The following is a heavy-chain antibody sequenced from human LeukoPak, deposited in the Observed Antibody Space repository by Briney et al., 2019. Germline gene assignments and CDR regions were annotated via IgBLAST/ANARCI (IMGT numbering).Heavy chain of an antibody. Sequence: SETLSLTCAVYGGSFSGYYWSWIRQPPGKGLEWIGETNHSGSTNYNPSLKSRVTISVDTSKNQFSLKLSSVTAADTAVYYCARDRMPYSSSSWFDPWGQGTLVTVSS. CDR3: ARDRMPYSSSSWFDP. V-gene: IGHV4-34*01. D-gene: IGHD6-6*01. CDR2: TNHSGST. CDR1: GGSFSGYY. J-gene: IGHJ5*02.